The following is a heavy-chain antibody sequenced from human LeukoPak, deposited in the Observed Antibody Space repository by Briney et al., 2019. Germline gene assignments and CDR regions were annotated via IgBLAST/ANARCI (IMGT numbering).Heavy chain of an antibody. CDR2: ISSSSSDI. V-gene: IGHV3-21*01. D-gene: IGHD1-1*01. J-gene: IGHJ6*02. CDR1: GFTFTSYT. Sequence: GGSLRLSCATSGFTFTSYTMNWVRQAPGKGLEWVSSISSSSSDISYADSVKGRFAISRDNAKNFVYVQMSSLRAEDTAVYFCAREMNDRELDFFYGMDVWGQGTTVTVSS. CDR3: AREMNDRELDFFYGMDV.